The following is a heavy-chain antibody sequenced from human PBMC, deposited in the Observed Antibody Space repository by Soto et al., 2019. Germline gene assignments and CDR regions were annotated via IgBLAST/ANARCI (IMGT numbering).Heavy chain of an antibody. V-gene: IGHV3-23*01. CDR2: ILVGGST. CDR1: GFICSSYD. Sequence: LRLSCAVSGFICSSYDMSWVRQAPGKGLEWVSTILVGGSTHYEDSVKGRFTISRDTSKNTVYLQMNSLTAGDTAVYYCAKATATGGGAFEIYGRGTLVTVSS. CDR3: AKATATGGGAFEI. D-gene: IGHD2-8*02. J-gene: IGHJ3*02.